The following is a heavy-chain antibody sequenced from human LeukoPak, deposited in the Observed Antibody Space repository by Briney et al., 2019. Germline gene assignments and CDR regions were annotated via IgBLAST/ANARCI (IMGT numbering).Heavy chain of an antibody. D-gene: IGHD3-3*01. CDR3: ARVHSSYDFWSGPEVLYYFDY. V-gene: IGHV4-34*01. J-gene: IGHJ4*02. CDR1: GGSFSGYY. CDR2: INHSGST. Sequence: SETLSLTCAVYGGSFSGYYWSWIRQPPGKGLEWIGEINHSGSTNYDPSLKSRVTISVDTSKNQFSLKLSSVTAADTAVYYCARVHSSYDFWSGPEVLYYFDYWGQGTLVTVSS.